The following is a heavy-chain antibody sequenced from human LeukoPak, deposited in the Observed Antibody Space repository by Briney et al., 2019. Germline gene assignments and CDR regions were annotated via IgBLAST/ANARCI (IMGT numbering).Heavy chain of an antibody. Sequence: GGSLRLSCSASGFTVSSSYMSWVRQAPGKGLEWVSIISSAGTTYYADSVKGRFTISRDHSKNTVYPQVNSLRDEDTDVYYCARDLEAANTYYFDYWGQGTMVTVSS. D-gene: IGHD6-13*01. V-gene: IGHV3-66*01. CDR3: ARDLEAANTYYFDY. CDR1: GFTVSSSY. J-gene: IGHJ4*02. CDR2: ISSAGTT.